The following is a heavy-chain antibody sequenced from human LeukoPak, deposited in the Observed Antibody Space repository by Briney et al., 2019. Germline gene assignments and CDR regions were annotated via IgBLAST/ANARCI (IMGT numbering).Heavy chain of an antibody. CDR3: ARVRGSNYYFDY. CDR2: ISYSSSYI. D-gene: IGHD6-13*01. J-gene: IGHJ4*02. CDR1: GFNFRSYS. V-gene: IGHV3-21*01. Sequence: GSLRLFFATSGFNFRSYSMNWVRQAPGKGLEWVSSISYSSSYIYYADSVKGRFTISRDNAKNSLYLQMNSLRAEDTAVYYCARVRGSNYYFDYWGQGTLVTVSS.